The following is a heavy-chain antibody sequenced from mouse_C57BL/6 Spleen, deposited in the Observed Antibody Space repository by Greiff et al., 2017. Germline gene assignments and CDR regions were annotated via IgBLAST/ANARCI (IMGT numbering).Heavy chain of an antibody. J-gene: IGHJ3*01. Sequence: QVQLQQSGAELVRPGASVKLSCKASGYTFTDYYINWVKQRPGQGLEWIARIYPGSGNTYYNEKFKGKATLTAEKSSSTSYMQLSSLTSEDSAVYFCARVDYYCSYWGQGTLVTVSA. D-gene: IGHD1-1*01. CDR3: ARVDYYCSY. V-gene: IGHV1-76*01. CDR2: IYPGSGNT. CDR1: GYTFTDYY.